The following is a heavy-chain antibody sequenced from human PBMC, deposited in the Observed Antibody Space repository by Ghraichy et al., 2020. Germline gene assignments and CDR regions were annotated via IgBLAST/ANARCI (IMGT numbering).Heavy chain of an antibody. V-gene: IGHV4-34*01. J-gene: IGHJ4*02. CDR2: INHSGST. D-gene: IGHD3-22*01. CDR3: ARGEDYYDSSGYSNTVDY. Sequence: SETLSLTRAVYGGSFSGYYWSWIRQPPGKGLEWIGEINHSGSTNYNPSLKSRVTISVDTSKNQFSLKLSSVTAADTAVYYCARGEDYYDSSGYSNTVDYWGQGTLVTVSS. CDR1: GGSFSGYY.